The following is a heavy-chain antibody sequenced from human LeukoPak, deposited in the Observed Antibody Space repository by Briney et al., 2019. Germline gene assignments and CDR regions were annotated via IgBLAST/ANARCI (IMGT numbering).Heavy chain of an antibody. CDR2: IYYSGST. J-gene: IGHJ5*02. CDR3: ARHEYSGSYYGLSWFDP. V-gene: IGHV4-39*01. Sequence: KPSETLSLTCTVSGGSISSSGYYWGWIRQPAGKGLAWIASIYYSGSTYYNPSLKSRVTISVDTSKNQLSLKLSSLTAADTAVYYCARHEYSGSYYGLSWFDPWGQGTLVTVSS. CDR1: GGSISSSGYY. D-gene: IGHD1-26*01.